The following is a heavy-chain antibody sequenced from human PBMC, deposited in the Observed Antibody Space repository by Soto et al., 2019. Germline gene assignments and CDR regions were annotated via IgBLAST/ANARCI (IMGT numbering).Heavy chain of an antibody. CDR1: GFTFSSSW. Sequence: GGSLRLSCEGSGFTFSSSWMSWVRQAPGKGLEWVANIKEDGSEKYYVDSVKGRFTISRDNAKNSLYLQMNRLRVEDTAEYYCARGFSTDYWGQGTLVTVSS. V-gene: IGHV3-7*01. CDR2: IKEDGSEK. CDR3: ARGFSTDY. J-gene: IGHJ4*02. D-gene: IGHD3-3*01.